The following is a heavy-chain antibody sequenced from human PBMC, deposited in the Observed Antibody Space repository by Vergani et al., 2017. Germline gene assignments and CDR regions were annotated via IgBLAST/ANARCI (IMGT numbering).Heavy chain of an antibody. CDR1: GASIRSRNYY. CDR2: IDYSGST. Sequence: QLQLQESGPGLVKPSATLSLTCSVSGASIRSRNYYWGWIRQPPGKGLEWIASIDYSGSTYYNPSLKSRVTISVDTSKNQFSLMLSSVTAAATAVYFCARQWSVEWLVKLGWIDPGGQGILVTVSS. J-gene: IGHJ5*02. CDR3: ARQWSVEWLVKLGWIDP. V-gene: IGHV4-39*01. D-gene: IGHD6-19*01.